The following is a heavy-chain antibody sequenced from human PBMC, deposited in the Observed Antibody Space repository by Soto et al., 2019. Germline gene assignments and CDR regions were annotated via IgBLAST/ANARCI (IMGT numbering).Heavy chain of an antibody. CDR2: ISNSGSPL. Sequence: GGSLRLSCTTSGFTFGDYAMSWSRQAPGKGLEWVSYISNSGSPLYYADSVKGRFTISRDNAKNSLYLQMSSLRAEDTALYYCARDPDTSSKVDHWGQGTQVTVSS. D-gene: IGHD2-2*01. CDR1: GFTFGDYA. CDR3: ARDPDTSSKVDH. J-gene: IGHJ4*02. V-gene: IGHV3-11*01.